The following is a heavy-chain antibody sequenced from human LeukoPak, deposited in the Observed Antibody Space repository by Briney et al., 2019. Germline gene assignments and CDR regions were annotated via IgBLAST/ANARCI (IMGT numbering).Heavy chain of an antibody. CDR1: GGSFSGYY. V-gene: IGHV4-34*01. CDR2: INHSGST. CDR3: ARSHGSGSYYNLNDY. D-gene: IGHD3-10*01. J-gene: IGHJ4*02. Sequence: SETLSLTCAVYGGSFSGYYWSWIRQPPGKGLEWIGEINHSGSTNYNPSLKSRVTISVDTSKNQFSLKLSSVTAADTAVYYCARSHGSGSYYNLNDYWGQGTLVTVSS.